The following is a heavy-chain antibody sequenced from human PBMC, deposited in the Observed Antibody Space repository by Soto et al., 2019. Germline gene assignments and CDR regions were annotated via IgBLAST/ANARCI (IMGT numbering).Heavy chain of an antibody. CDR3: ARMAGNAFDI. CDR1: GGSISSGGYS. V-gene: IGHV4-30-2*01. Sequence: LSLTCAVSGGSISSGGYSWSWIRQPPGKGLEWIGYIYHSGSTYYNPSLKSRVTISVDRSKNQFSLKLSSVTAADTAVYYCARMAGNAFDIWGQGTMVT. J-gene: IGHJ3*02. CDR2: IYHSGST.